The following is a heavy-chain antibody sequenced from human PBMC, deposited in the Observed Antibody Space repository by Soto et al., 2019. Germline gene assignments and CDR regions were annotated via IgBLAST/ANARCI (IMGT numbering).Heavy chain of an antibody. CDR2: INHSGST. CDR3: ARGRRGYSYGPYNWFDP. Sequence: LSLTCAVYGGSFSGYYWSWIRQPPGKGLEWIGEINHSGSTNYNPSLKSRVTISVDTSKNQFSLKLSSVTAADTAVYYCARGRRGYSYGPYNWFDPWGQGTRVTVS. D-gene: IGHD5-18*01. J-gene: IGHJ5*02. V-gene: IGHV4-34*01. CDR1: GGSFSGYY.